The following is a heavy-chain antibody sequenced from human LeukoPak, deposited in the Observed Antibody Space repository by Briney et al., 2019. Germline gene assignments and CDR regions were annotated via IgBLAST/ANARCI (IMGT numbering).Heavy chain of an antibody. CDR2: ISWNSGYI. J-gene: IGHJ4*02. Sequence: GRSLRLSCAASGFTFDNYAMHWVRQAPGKGLEWLSIISWNSGYIGYADSVKGRFTISRDNAKNSLYLQMNSLRAEDTGVYYCSKLAVASADSWGQGTLVTVSS. CDR3: SKLAVASADS. V-gene: IGHV3-9*01. CDR1: GFTFDNYA. D-gene: IGHD6-19*01.